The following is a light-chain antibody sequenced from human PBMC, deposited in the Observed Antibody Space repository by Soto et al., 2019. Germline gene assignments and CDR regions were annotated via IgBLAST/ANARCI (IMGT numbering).Light chain of an antibody. V-gene: IGKV3-20*01. CDR2: GAS. Sequence: ESVLTQSPGTLSLSPGERATLSCRAGQSVSSNYLAWYQQKPGQAPRLLIYGASTRATGIPDRFSGSGSGTDFTLTISRLEPEDSAVYYCQQYGYSATFGGGTKVDI. CDR1: QSVSSNY. J-gene: IGKJ4*01. CDR3: QQYGYSAT.